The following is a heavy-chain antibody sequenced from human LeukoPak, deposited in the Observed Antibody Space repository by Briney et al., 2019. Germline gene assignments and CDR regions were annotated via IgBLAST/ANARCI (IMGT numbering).Heavy chain of an antibody. CDR2: ISDSGGNT. V-gene: IGHV3-23*01. D-gene: IGHD2-15*01. J-gene: IGHJ5*02. Sequence: GGSLTLSCAASGFTFSSYAMSWLRQPPGKGLEWVSTISDSGGNTYYPHPVKGRFTISRDNSKNTLYLQMNSLRAEDTALYYCAKDGFRGDCIGGSCYPFDPWGQGTLVTVSS. CDR1: GFTFSSYA. CDR3: AKDGFRGDCIGGSCYPFDP.